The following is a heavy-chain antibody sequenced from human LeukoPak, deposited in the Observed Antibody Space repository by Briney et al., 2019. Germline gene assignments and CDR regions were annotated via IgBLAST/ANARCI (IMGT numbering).Heavy chain of an antibody. V-gene: IGHV4-4*02. Sequence: KTSGTLSLTCAVSGGPISSSNWWSWVRPPPGKGLEWIGEIYHSGSTNYNPSLKSRVTISVDKSKNQFSLKLSSVTAADTAVYYCARLAGPIAAAGNFDYWGQGTLVTVSS. J-gene: IGHJ4*02. D-gene: IGHD6-13*01. CDR2: IYHSGST. CDR1: GGPISSSNW. CDR3: ARLAGPIAAAGNFDY.